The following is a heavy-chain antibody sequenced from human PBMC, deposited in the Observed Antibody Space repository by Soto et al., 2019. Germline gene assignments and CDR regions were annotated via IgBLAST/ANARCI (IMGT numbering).Heavy chain of an antibody. CDR3: ARELGYCSSTSCYTEEYYGMDV. Sequence: GASVKVSCKASGGTFSSYAISWVRQAPGQGLEWMGGIIPIFGTANYAQKFQGRVTITADESTSTAYMELSSLRSEDTAVYYCARELGYCSSTSCYTEEYYGMDVWGQGTTVTVSS. V-gene: IGHV1-69*13. CDR1: GGTFSSYA. D-gene: IGHD2-2*02. CDR2: IIPIFGTA. J-gene: IGHJ6*02.